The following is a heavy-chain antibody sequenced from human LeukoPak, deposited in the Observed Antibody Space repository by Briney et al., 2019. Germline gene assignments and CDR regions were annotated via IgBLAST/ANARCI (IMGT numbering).Heavy chain of an antibody. CDR2: IYYSGST. V-gene: IGHV4-39*07. CDR1: GGSISISGYY. Sequence: SETLSLTCTVSGGSISISGYYWGWIRQSPGKGLEWIGSIYYSGSTYYNPSLKSRVTISVDTSKNQFSLRLISVTAADSALYYCVRGKRSSSSLDYWGQGTLVPVSS. J-gene: IGHJ4*02. CDR3: VRGKRSSSSLDY. D-gene: IGHD6-6*01.